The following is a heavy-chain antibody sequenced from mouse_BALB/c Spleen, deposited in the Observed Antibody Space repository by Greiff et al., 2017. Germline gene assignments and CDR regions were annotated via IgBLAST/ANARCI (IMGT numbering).Heavy chain of an antibody. J-gene: IGHJ3*01. V-gene: IGHV5-12-2*01. CDR2: ISNGGGST. D-gene: IGHD2-4*01. CDR3: ASGITTGFAY. Sequence: EVQLVESGGGLVQPGGSLKLSCAASGFTFSSYTMSWVRQTPEKRLEWVAYISNGGGSTYYPDTVKGRFTISRDNAKNTLYLQMSSLRSEDTAMYYCASGITTGFAYWGQGTLVTVSA. CDR1: GFTFSSYT.